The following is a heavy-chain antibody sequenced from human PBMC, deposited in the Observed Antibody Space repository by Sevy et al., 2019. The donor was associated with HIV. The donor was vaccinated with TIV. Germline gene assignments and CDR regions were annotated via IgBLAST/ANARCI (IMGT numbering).Heavy chain of an antibody. CDR1: GITLNTYA. CDR2: ISDSGSYT. D-gene: IGHD2-15*01. CDR3: AKDRYCSGGNCPLDY. Sequence: GGSLRLSCTASGITLNTYAMKWVRQAPGKGLEWLSGISDSGSYTYYADSVKGRFTISRDNTKNTVSLQMNSLRAEDTAVHYCAKDRYCSGGNCPLDYWGRGTLVTVSS. V-gene: IGHV3-23*01. J-gene: IGHJ4*02.